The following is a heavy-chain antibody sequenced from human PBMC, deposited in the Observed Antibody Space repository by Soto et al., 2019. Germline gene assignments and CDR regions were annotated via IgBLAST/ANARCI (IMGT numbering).Heavy chain of an antibody. CDR3: ATLGPRGVYGSLGFPFRAIHY. CDR1: GHTLTQLS. CDR2: FDPEVGET. J-gene: IGHJ4*02. V-gene: IGHV1-24*01. D-gene: IGHD3-22*01. Sequence: ASVKVSCKISGHTLTQLSLHWVRQAPGKGLEWMGGFDPEVGETVYAQKLKGRVTMTEDTSTDTAYMELSSLRSEDTAVYYCATLGPRGVYGSLGFPFRAIHYWGLGALVTLST.